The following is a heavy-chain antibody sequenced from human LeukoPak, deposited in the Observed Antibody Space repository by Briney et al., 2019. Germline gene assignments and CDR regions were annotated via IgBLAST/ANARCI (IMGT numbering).Heavy chain of an antibody. CDR1: GFTFSSSW. J-gene: IGHJ4*02. CDR3: ARAGNFRFDY. D-gene: IGHD1-7*01. Sequence: GGSLRLSCAGSGFTFSSSWIHWVRQGPGKGLVWVARMIGDGSTINYADSVKGRFTISRDNAKNTVYLQMSSLRDEDTAIYYCARAGNFRFDYWGQGTLVTVSS. CDR2: MIGDGSTI. V-gene: IGHV3-74*01.